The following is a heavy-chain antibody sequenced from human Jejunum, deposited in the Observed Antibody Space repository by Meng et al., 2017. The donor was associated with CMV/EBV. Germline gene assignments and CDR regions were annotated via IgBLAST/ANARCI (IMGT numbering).Heavy chain of an antibody. Sequence: SCAASGLTFNIYSMNWLRQAPGKGLEWVSYIRGSDGTTYYADSVKGRFTISRDNAKNSLYLQMTSLRADDTAVYYCGRGVEYSSDHWGQGTLVTVSS. CDR3: GRGVEYSSDH. CDR2: IRGSDGTT. D-gene: IGHD6-19*01. V-gene: IGHV3-48*04. CDR1: GLTFNIYS. J-gene: IGHJ1*01.